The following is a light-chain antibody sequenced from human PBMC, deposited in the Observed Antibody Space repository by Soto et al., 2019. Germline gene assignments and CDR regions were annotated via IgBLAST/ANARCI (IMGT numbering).Light chain of an antibody. CDR2: GAS. CDR3: QQYNNWPIT. Sequence: EIVLTHAPATLXFXPXXSXXXSFRASRSVSNYLAWYQQKPGQSPRLLIYGASARATGIPARFSGSGSGTEFTLTISSLQSEDFALYYCQQYNNWPITFGQGTRLEIK. J-gene: IGKJ5*01. V-gene: IGKV3-15*01. CDR1: RSVSNY.